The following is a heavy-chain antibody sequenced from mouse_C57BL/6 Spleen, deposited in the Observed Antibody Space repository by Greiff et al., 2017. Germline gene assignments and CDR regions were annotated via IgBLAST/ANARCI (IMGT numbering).Heavy chain of an antibody. CDR1: GFTFSSYA. CDR3: TRGGDGSSYGCAY. J-gene: IGHJ3*01. D-gene: IGHD1-1*01. Sequence: EVKLVESGAGLVKPGGSLKLSCAASGFTFSSYAMSWVRQTPEKRLEWVAYLSSGGDYIYYADPVKGRFTISRDNARNTLYLQMSSLKSEDTARYYGTRGGDGSSYGCAYWGQGTLVTVSA. V-gene: IGHV5S21*01. CDR2: LSSGGDYI.